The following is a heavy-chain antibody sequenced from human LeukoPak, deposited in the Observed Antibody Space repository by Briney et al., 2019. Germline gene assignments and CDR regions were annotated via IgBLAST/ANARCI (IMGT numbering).Heavy chain of an antibody. CDR1: GYTFTGYY. J-gene: IGHJ4*02. CDR2: INPNSGGT. D-gene: IGHD1-26*01. Sequence: ASVKVSCKASGYTFTGYYMHWVRQAPGQGLEWMGWINPNSGGTNYAQKFQGWVTVTRDTSISTAYMELSRLRSDDTAVYYCARGHRRIVGAPGVYWGQGTLVTVSS. CDR3: ARGHRRIVGAPGVY. V-gene: IGHV1-2*04.